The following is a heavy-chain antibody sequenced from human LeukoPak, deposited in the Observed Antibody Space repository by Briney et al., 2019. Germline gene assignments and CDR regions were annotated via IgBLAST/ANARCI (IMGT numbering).Heavy chain of an antibody. CDR1: GDSLSSTSYY. D-gene: IGHD6-19*01. J-gene: IGHJ5*02. Sequence: SETLSLTCTVSGDSLSSTSYYWGWIRQPPGKGLEWIGSMYYSGSTYYNPSLKSRVTISVDTSKNQFSLKLSSVTAADTAVYYCATVVAGSYNWFDPWGQGTLVTVSS. V-gene: IGHV4-39*01. CDR3: ATVVAGSYNWFDP. CDR2: MYYSGST.